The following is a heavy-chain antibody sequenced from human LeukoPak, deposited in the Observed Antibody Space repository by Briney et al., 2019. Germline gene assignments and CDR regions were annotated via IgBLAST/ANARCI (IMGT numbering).Heavy chain of an antibody. Sequence: PSETLSLTCAVYGGSFSGYYWSWIRQPPGKGLEWIGEINHSGSTNYNPSLKSRVTISVDTSKNQFSLKLSSVTAADTAVYYCARHRDVDRGYNWFDPWGQGTLVTVSS. CDR3: ARHRDVDRGYNWFDP. J-gene: IGHJ5*02. D-gene: IGHD5-12*01. CDR1: GGSFSGYY. CDR2: INHSGST. V-gene: IGHV4-34*01.